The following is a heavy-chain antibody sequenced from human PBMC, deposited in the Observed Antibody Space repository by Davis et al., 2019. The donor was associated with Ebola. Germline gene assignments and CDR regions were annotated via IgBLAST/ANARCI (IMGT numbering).Heavy chain of an antibody. CDR2: IRSKANSYAT. CDR3: TCTWSSFDY. D-gene: IGHD3-10*01. V-gene: IGHV3-73*01. Sequence: GESPKISCAASGFTFSGSAMHWVRQASGKGLEWVGRIRSKANSYATAYAASVKGRFTISRDDSKNTAYLQMNSLKTEDTAVYYCTCTWSSFDYWGQGTLVTVSS. J-gene: IGHJ4*02. CDR1: GFTFSGSA.